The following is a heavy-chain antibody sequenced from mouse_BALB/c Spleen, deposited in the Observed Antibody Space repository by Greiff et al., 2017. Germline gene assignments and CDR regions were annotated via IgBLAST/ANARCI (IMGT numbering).Heavy chain of an antibody. Sequence: QVQLKESGPGLVAPSQSLSITCTVSGFSLTSYGVHWVRQPPGKGLEWLGVIWAGGSTNYNSALMSRLSISKDNSKSQVFLKMNSLQTDDTAMYYCARKDAPYAMDYWGQGTSVTVSS. CDR2: IWAGGST. CDR1: GFSLTSYG. CDR3: ARKDAPYAMDY. J-gene: IGHJ4*01. V-gene: IGHV2-9*02.